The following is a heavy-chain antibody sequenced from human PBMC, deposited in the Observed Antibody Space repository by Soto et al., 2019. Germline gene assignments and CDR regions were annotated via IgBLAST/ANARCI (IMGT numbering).Heavy chain of an antibody. V-gene: IGHV3-66*01. CDR1: GFTVSSNY. Sequence: EVQLVESGGGLVQPGGSLRLSCAASGFTVSSNYMSWVRQAPGKGLEWVSVIYSGGSTYYADSVKGRFTISRDNSKNTLYLQMNSLRAEDTAVYYCARIRGYSGYDDAFDIWGQGTMFTVSS. D-gene: IGHD5-12*01. J-gene: IGHJ3*02. CDR3: ARIRGYSGYDDAFDI. CDR2: IYSGGST.